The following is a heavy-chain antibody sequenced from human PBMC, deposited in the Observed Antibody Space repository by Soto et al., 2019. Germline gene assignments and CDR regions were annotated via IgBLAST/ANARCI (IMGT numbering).Heavy chain of an antibody. D-gene: IGHD1-26*01. CDR1: GFSLSNARMG. CDR2: IFSNDKK. CDR3: ARAQVVGATLVVFDY. Sequence: QVTLKESGPVLVRPTETLTLTCTVSGFSLSNARMGVSWIRQPPGKALEWLAHIFSNDKKSYSTSLKSRLTISKDTSKSQVVLTMTNMDPVDTATYYCARAQVVGATLVVFDYWGQGTLVTVSS. V-gene: IGHV2-26*01. J-gene: IGHJ4*02.